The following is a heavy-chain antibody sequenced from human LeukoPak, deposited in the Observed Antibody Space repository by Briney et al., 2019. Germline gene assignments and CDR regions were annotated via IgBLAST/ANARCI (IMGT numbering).Heavy chain of an antibody. V-gene: IGHV3-30*02. CDR2: IRYDGSNK. Sequence: PGGSLRLSCAASGFTFSSYGMHWVRQAPGKGLEWVAFIRYDGSNKYYADSVKGRFTISRDNSKNTVYLHMNSLRAEDTAVYYCARWFFKQKGLDYWGQGTLVTVSS. J-gene: IGHJ4*02. CDR3: ARWFFKQKGLDY. D-gene: IGHD3-10*01. CDR1: GFTFSSYG.